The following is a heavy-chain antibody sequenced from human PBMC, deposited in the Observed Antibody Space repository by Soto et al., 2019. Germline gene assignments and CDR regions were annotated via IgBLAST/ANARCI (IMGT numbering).Heavy chain of an antibody. CDR1: GFTFSGYY. V-gene: IGHV3-11*06. CDR2: ISSSSSYT. CDR3: ARDYYGSGSYYEDAFDI. D-gene: IGHD3-10*01. J-gene: IGHJ3*02. Sequence: GGSLRLSCAASGFTFSGYYMSWIRQASGKGLEWVSYISSSSSYTNYADSVKGRFTISRDNAKNSLYLQMNSLRAEDTAVYYCARDYYGSGSYYEDAFDIWGQGTMVTVSS.